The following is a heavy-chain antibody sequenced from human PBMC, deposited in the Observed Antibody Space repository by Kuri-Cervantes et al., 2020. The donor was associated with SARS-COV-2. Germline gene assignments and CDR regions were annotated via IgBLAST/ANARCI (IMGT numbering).Heavy chain of an antibody. CDR3: ARDSCTNGVCYRYFDY. V-gene: IGHV4-59*01. CDR2: IYYSGST. CDR1: GGSISSYY. D-gene: IGHD2-8*01. J-gene: IGHJ4*02. Sequence: SETLSLTCTVSGGSISSYYWSWIRQPPGKGLEWIGYIYYSGSTNYNPSLKSRVTISVDTSKNQFSLKPSSVTAADTAVYYCARDSCTNGVCYRYFDYWGQGTLVTVSS.